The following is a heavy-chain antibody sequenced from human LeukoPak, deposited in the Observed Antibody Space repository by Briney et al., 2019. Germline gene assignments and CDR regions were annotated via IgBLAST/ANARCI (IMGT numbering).Heavy chain of an antibody. CDR2: INSDGSST. J-gene: IGHJ4*02. CDR1: GFTFSSYW. Sequence: GGSLRLSCAASGFTFSSYWMHWVRQAPGKGLVWVSRINSDGSSTSYADSVKGRFTISRDNAKNTPYLQMNSLRAEDTAVYYCARGWELRTFDYWGQGTLVTVSS. D-gene: IGHD1-26*01. V-gene: IGHV3-74*01. CDR3: ARGWELRTFDY.